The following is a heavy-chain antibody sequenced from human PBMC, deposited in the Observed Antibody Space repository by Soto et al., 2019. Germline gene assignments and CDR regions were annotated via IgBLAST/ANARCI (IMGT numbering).Heavy chain of an antibody. CDR2: IHHSGST. J-gene: IGHJ6*02. D-gene: IGHD1-26*01. V-gene: IGHV4-4*02. Sequence: QVQLQESGPGLVKPSGTLSLTSAVSGGSISSSNWWSWVRQPPGKGLEWIGEIHHSGSTNYNPSLKSRVTISVDKSKNQFSLKLSSVTAADTAVYYCAKVSGSYYYGMDVWGQGTTVTVSS. CDR3: AKVSGSYYYGMDV. CDR1: GGSISSSNW.